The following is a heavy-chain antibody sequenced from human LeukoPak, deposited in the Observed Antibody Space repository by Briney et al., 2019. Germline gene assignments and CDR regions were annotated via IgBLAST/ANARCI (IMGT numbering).Heavy chain of an antibody. CDR1: GFTFSSYW. CDR2: IKQDGSEK. V-gene: IGHV3-7*01. D-gene: IGHD6-19*01. Sequence: GGSLRLSCAASGFTFSSYWMSWVRQAPGKGLEWVANIKQDGSEKYYVDSVKGRFTISRDNAKNSLYLQMNSLRAEDTAVYYCARGRPGIAVANDDCDIWGQGTMVTVSS. CDR3: ARGRPGIAVANDDCDI. J-gene: IGHJ3*02.